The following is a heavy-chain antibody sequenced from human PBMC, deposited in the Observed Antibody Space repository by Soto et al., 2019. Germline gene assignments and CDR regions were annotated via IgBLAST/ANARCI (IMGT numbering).Heavy chain of an antibody. D-gene: IGHD1-26*01. J-gene: IGHJ4*02. CDR2: INHSGST. V-gene: IGHV4-34*01. CDR1: GGSFSGYY. CDR3: ARTSGSYQSLGYFDY. Sequence: SETLSLTCAVYGGSFSGYYWSWIRQPPGKGLEWIGEINHSGSTNYNPSLKSRVTISVDTSKNQFSLKLSSVTAADTAVYYCARTSGSYQSLGYFDYWGPGTLVTVSS.